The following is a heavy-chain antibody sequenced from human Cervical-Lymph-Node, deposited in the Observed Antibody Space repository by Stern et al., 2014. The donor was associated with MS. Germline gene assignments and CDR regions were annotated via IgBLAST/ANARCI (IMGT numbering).Heavy chain of an antibody. CDR1: GYTFTTYG. D-gene: IGHD2-8*01. V-gene: IGHV1-18*01. Sequence: QVQLVQSGTEVKKPGASVLVSCKASGYTFTTYGITWVRQAPGQGLEWMGWISADSGNTKYAQKFQDGVTMTRDTTTGTAYMEVRSLRSEDTAVYYCARDKMHAFDYWGQGTQVTVPS. CDR3: ARDKMHAFDY. CDR2: ISADSGNT. J-gene: IGHJ4*02.